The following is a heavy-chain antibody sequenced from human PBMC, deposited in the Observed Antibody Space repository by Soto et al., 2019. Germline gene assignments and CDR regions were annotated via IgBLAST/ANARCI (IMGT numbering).Heavy chain of an antibody. Sequence: QVQLVQSGAEVKKPGSSVKVSCKASGGTFSSYTISWVRQAPGQGLEWMGRIIPILGIANYAQKFQGRVTITADKSARRAYMGLSSPRSEDTAVYYCARDLMGYYYDSSGYLYWGQGTLVTVSS. J-gene: IGHJ4*02. CDR3: ARDLMGYYYDSSGYLY. CDR1: GGTFSSYT. CDR2: IIPILGIA. V-gene: IGHV1-69*08. D-gene: IGHD3-22*01.